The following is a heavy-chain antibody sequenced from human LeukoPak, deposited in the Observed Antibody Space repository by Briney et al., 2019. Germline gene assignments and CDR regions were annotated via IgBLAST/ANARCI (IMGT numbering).Heavy chain of an antibody. D-gene: IGHD5-24*01. CDR1: GGSISSSSYY. V-gene: IGHV4-39*02. J-gene: IGHJ4*02. Sequence: PSETLSLTCTVSGGSISSSSYYWDWIRQPPGKGLEWIGSIYYSGSTYYNPSLKSRVTISVDTSKKQLSLKLSSVTAADTAVYYCAREDDYNFDYWGQGTVATVSS. CDR3: AREDDYNFDY. CDR2: IYYSGST.